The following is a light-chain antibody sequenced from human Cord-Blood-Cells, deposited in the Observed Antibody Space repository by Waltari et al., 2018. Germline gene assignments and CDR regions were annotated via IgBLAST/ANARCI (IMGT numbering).Light chain of an antibody. Sequence: NFMLTQPHSVSESPGKTVTISCTRTRGSIALNSVQWYQQRPGSSPTTVIYEDNQRPSGVPDRFSGSIDSPSNSASLTISGLKTEDEADYYCQSYDSSNQVFGGGTKLTVL. CDR2: EDN. CDR3: QSYDSSNQV. V-gene: IGLV6-57*01. CDR1: RGSIALNS. J-gene: IGLJ3*02.